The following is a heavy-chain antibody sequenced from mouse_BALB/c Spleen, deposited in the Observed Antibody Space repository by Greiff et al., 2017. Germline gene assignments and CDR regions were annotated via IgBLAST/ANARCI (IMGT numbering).Heavy chain of an antibody. V-gene: IGHV1-5*01. CDR3: TRGLLLRYFDV. J-gene: IGHJ1*01. Sequence: VQLQQSGTVLARPGASVKMSCKPSGYSFTSYWMHWVKQRPGQGLEWIGAIYPGNSDTSYNQKFKGKAKLTAVTSASTAYMELSSLTNEDSAVYYCTRGLLLRYFDVWGAGTTVTVSS. CDR1: GYSFTSYW. D-gene: IGHD2-3*01. CDR2: IYPGNSDT.